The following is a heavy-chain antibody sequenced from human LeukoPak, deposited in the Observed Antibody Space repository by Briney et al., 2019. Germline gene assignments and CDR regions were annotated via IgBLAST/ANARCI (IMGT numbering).Heavy chain of an antibody. CDR1: GGSISSGSYK. CDR2: ISYSVTT. D-gene: IGHD4-23*01. J-gene: IGHJ4*02. Sequence: SETLSLTCTVSGGSISSGSYKWGWIRQPPGKGLEWIGSISYSVTTYYNPSLKSRVTISVDTSKNQFSLKLNSVTAADTAVYYCARDRLRWPKIDYWGQGTLVTVSS. V-gene: IGHV4-39*07. CDR3: ARDRLRWPKIDY.